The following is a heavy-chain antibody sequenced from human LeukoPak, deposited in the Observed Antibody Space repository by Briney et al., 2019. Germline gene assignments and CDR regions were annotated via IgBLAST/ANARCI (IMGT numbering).Heavy chain of an antibody. Sequence: PSETLSLTCTVSGGSISSGDSYWGWFRQTPEKGLEWIGYIYYNGITYYNPSLKSRVAISVDTSKNQFSVRLTSVTAADTAVYYCARGEAVAEGGGIDYWGQGTMVTVSS. J-gene: IGHJ4*02. CDR1: GGSISSGDSY. V-gene: IGHV4-30-4*01. D-gene: IGHD6-19*01. CDR3: ARGEAVAEGGGIDY. CDR2: IYYNGIT.